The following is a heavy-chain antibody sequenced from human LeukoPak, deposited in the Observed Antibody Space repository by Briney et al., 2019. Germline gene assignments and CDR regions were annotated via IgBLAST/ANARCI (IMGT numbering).Heavy chain of an antibody. CDR1: GGTFSSYA. CDR2: IIPIFGTA. CDR3: ARGSRPSGTPKGVGWFDP. D-gene: IGHD1-26*01. J-gene: IGHJ5*02. Sequence: SVKVSCKASGGTFSSYAISWVRQAPGQGFEWMGGIIPIFGTANYAQKFQGRVTITADESTSTAYMELSSLRSEDTAVYYCARGSRPSGTPKGVGWFDPWGQGTLVTVSS. V-gene: IGHV1-69*13.